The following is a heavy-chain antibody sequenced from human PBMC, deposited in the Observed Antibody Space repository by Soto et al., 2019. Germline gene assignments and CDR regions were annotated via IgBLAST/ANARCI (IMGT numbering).Heavy chain of an antibody. J-gene: IGHJ4*02. CDR2: IYYSGST. CDR1: GDSISSGGYY. D-gene: IGHD3-10*01. Sequence: QVPLQESGPGLVKPSQTLSLTCTVSGDSISSGGYYWSWIRQHPGKGLEWIGYIYYSGSTYYNPYLKSRVTILVDTSKNRIYLKLSSVTAADTAVYYCARDKYYGSVSRWGQGTLVTVSS. V-gene: IGHV4-31*03. CDR3: ARDKYYGSVSR.